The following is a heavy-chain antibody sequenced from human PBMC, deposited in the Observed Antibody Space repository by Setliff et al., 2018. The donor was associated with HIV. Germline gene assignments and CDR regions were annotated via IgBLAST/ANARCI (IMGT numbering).Heavy chain of an antibody. D-gene: IGHD3-3*02. J-gene: IGHJ4*02. Sequence: PGGSLRLSCAASGFTFSSCAMSWVRQAPGKGLEWVSSISPSSVYLNYADSMKGRVTISRDNAKNSLYLQMNSLRAEDTAVYYCARDHSITPPHWGQGTLVTVSS. V-gene: IGHV3-21*04. CDR3: ARDHSITPPH. CDR2: ISPSSVYL. CDR1: GFTFSSCA.